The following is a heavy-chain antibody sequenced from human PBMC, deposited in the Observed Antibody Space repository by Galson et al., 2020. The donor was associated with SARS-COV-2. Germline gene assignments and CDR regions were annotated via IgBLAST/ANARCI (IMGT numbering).Heavy chain of an antibody. CDR2: ISYDGSNK. J-gene: IGHJ3*02. Sequence: GESLKLSCAASGFTFSSYAMHWVRQAPGKGLEWVAVISYDGSNKYYADSVKGRFTISRDNSKNTLYLQINSLRAEDTAVYYCARDLTGNDAFDIWGQGTMVTVSS. CDR3: ARDLTGNDAFDI. CDR1: GFTFSSYA. V-gene: IGHV3-30*04.